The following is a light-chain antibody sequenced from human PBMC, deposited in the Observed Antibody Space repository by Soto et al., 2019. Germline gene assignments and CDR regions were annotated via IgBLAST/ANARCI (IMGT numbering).Light chain of an antibody. Sequence: DIHMTQSPSTLSSSGGDIFXXXXXASQSISSWLAWYQQKPGKAPKLLIYDASSLESGVPSRFSGSGSGTDFTFTISSLQPEDIATYYCQQYDNLPPTFGGGTKVDIK. J-gene: IGKJ4*01. CDR3: QQYDNLPPT. CDR2: DAS. V-gene: IGKV1-5*01. CDR1: QSISSW.